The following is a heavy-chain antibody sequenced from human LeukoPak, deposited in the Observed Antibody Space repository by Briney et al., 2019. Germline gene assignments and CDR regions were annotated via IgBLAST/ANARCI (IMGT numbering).Heavy chain of an antibody. CDR3: ARDEGEWESRNY. Sequence: GASVKVSCQTSGYTFSNYGIMWVRQAPGQGLEWMGWISAYTGKTKYVEKYEGRVTFTTDSSTNTAYMEMRRLTIDDTAVYYCARDEGEWESRNYWGQGTQVIVPS. CDR1: GYTFSNYG. V-gene: IGHV1-18*01. J-gene: IGHJ4*02. D-gene: IGHD1-26*01. CDR2: ISAYTGKT.